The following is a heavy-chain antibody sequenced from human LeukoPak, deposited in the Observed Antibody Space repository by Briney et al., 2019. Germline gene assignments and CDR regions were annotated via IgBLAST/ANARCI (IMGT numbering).Heavy chain of an antibody. V-gene: IGHV3-30*04. J-gene: IGHJ6*02. CDR1: GFTFSSYA. CDR3: ARGAPIWYNDILTGYYREGLDV. CDR2: ISYDGSNK. Sequence: GRSLRLSCAASGFTFSSYAMHWVRQAPGKGLEWVAIISYDGSNKYYADSVKGRFTISRDNSKDTLYLQMNSPRAEDTAVYYCARGAPIWYNDILTGYYREGLDVWGQGTTVTVS. D-gene: IGHD3-9*01.